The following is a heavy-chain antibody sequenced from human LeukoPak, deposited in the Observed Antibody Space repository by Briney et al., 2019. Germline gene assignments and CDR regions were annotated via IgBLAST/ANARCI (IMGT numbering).Heavy chain of an antibody. Sequence: ASVKVSCKTSGYPSTGYYLHWGRQAPGQGLDWFGFINPKTGDTASAQKFQGRLTVTSDTSITTVYMDLRSLRSDDTAVYFCARNPYHYCNYNTCPTYFYYYYLDVWGKGTAVTVSS. J-gene: IGHJ6*03. V-gene: IGHV1-2*02. CDR1: GYPSTGYY. D-gene: IGHD2/OR15-2a*01. CDR3: ARNPYHYCNYNTCPTYFYYYYLDV. CDR2: INPKTGDT.